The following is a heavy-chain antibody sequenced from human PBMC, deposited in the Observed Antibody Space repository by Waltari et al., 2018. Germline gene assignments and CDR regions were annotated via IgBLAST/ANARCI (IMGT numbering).Heavy chain of an antibody. CDR3: ARHAFGNSGWHFFDY. Sequence: EVQLVQSGAELKQPGESPRPSCQGYGYIFTNHWITWVRQMPGKGLEWMGRFDPSGTYTNYSPSFQGHVTVSADKSISTAYLQWSSLKASDTAIYYCARHAFGNSGWHFFDYWGQGTLVTVSS. J-gene: IGHJ4*02. CDR2: FDPSGTYT. CDR1: GYIFTNHW. D-gene: IGHD6-19*01. V-gene: IGHV5-10-1*03.